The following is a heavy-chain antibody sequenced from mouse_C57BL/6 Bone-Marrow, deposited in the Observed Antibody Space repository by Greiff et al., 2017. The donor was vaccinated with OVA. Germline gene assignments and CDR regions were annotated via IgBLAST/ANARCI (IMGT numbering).Heavy chain of an antibody. CDR3: AKEHSSYGWFAY. Sequence: EVQLQQSGPELVKPGASVKISCKASGYTFTDYYMNWVKQSHGKSLEWIGDINPKNGGTSYNQKFKGKATLTVDKSSSTAYMKLRSLTSEDSAVYYCAKEHSSYGWFAYWDQGTLITVSA. CDR2: INPKNGGT. CDR1: GYTFTDYY. V-gene: IGHV1-26*01. J-gene: IGHJ3*01. D-gene: IGHD1-1*01.